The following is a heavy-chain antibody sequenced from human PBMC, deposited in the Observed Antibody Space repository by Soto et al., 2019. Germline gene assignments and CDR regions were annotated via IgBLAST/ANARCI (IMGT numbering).Heavy chain of an antibody. D-gene: IGHD6-13*01. V-gene: IGHV5-51*01. CDR3: ASLTGYSSSWHVFGY. CDR1: GYSFTSYW. Sequence: GESLKISCKGSGYSFTSYWIGWVRQMPGKGLEWMGIIYPGDSDTRYSPSFQGQVTISADKSISTAYLQWSSLKASDTAMYYCASLTGYSSSWHVFGYWGQGTLVTVSS. J-gene: IGHJ4*02. CDR2: IYPGDSDT.